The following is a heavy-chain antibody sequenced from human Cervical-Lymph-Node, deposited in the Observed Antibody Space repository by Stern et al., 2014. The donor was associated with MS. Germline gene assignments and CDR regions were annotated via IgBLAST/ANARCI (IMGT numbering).Heavy chain of an antibody. CDR2: IYYTGST. D-gene: IGHD5/OR15-5a*01. Sequence: QVQLVESGPGLVKPSETLSLTCIVSGGSISSSSYHWGWIRQPPGKGLEWIGSIYYTGSTYYKPFLKSRVTLSKNTSKNPFYLELSSVTAADTAVYYCARPDSVNFYYAMDVWGQGTTVTVSS. J-gene: IGHJ6*02. CDR3: ARPDSVNFYYAMDV. V-gene: IGHV4-39*01. CDR1: GGSISSSSYH.